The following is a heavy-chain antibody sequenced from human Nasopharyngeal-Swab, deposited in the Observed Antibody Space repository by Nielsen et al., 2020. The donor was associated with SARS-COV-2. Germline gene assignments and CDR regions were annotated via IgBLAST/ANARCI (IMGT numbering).Heavy chain of an antibody. CDR2: ISSSSSTI. D-gene: IGHD3-3*01. CDR1: GFTFSSYS. CDR3: ARTPVLRFLEWPLYYGMDV. Sequence: GESLKISCAASGFTFSSYSMNWVRQAPGKGLEWVSYISSSSSTIYYADSVKGRFTISRDNAKNSLYLQMSSLRDEDTAVYYCARTPVLRFLEWPLYYGMDVWGQGTTVTVSS. V-gene: IGHV3-48*02. J-gene: IGHJ6*02.